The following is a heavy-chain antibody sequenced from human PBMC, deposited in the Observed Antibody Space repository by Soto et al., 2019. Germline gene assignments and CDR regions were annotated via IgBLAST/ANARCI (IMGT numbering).Heavy chain of an antibody. D-gene: IGHD3-16*01. V-gene: IGHV2-5*02. J-gene: IGHJ5*02. CDR2: IYWDDDK. CDR1: GFSLTTTEVG. Sequence: QITLKESGPTVVKPTQTLTLTCTFSGFSLTTTEVGVGWIRQPPGKALEWLALIYWDDDKRYSPSLKRRVTITKDTSKNQVVLTMTNMDPVDTATYYCARRRGYNWFDPWGQGTLVTVSS. CDR3: ARRRGYNWFDP.